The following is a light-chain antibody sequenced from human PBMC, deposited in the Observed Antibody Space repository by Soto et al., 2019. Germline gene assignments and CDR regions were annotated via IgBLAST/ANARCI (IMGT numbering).Light chain of an antibody. CDR1: QGISSS. CDR2: AAS. CDR3: QQINNYPLT. J-gene: IGKJ1*01. Sequence: IQLTQSPSSLSASVGDRVTITCRAGQGISSSLAWYQQKPGKAPNLLISAASTLQTGVPSRFSGSGSGTDFALTISSLQHEDFATYYCQQINNYPLTFGQGTKVEIK. V-gene: IGKV1-9*01.